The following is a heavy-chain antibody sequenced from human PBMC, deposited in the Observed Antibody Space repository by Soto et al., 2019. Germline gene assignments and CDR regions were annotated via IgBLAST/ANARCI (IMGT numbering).Heavy chain of an antibody. V-gene: IGHV1-18*04. CDR3: ARDAPYDSSGYYYGWFDP. D-gene: IGHD3-22*01. J-gene: IGHJ5*02. CDR1: GYTFTSYG. CDR2: ISAYNGNT. Sequence: GASVKVSCKASGYTFTSYGISWVRQAPGQGXEWMGWISAYNGNTNYAQKLQGRVTMTTDTSTSTAYMELRSLRSDDTAVYYCARDAPYDSSGYYYGWFDPWGQGTLVTVSS.